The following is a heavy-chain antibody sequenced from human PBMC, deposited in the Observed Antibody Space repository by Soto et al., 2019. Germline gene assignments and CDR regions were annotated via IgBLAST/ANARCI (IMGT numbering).Heavy chain of an antibody. V-gene: IGHV3-23*01. J-gene: IGHJ4*02. Sequence: HPGGSLRLSCAASGFTFSSYAMSWVRQAPGKGLEWVSAISGSGGSTYYADSVKGRFTISRDNSKNTLYLQMNSLRAEDTAVYYCAKDPPSYDSSGYYTYFDYWGQGTLVTVSS. CDR2: ISGSGGST. CDR1: GFTFSSYA. D-gene: IGHD3-22*01. CDR3: AKDPPSYDSSGYYTYFDY.